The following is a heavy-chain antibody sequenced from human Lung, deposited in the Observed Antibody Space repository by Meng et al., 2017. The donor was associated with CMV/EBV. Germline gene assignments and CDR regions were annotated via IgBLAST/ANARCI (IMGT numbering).Heavy chain of an antibody. CDR3: ARDRGVVVPAAKYYYYGRDV. CDR2: VKSKTDGGTT. CDR1: GVTFSNAR. D-gene: IGHD2-2*01. Sequence: ESMKISSAASGVTFSNARMSWVRQAPGKGLEWVGRVKSKTDGGTTDYADSVKGRFTISRDNAKNSLYLQMNSLRAEDTAVYYCARDRGVVVPAAKYYYYGRDVWGQGTXVTVSS. J-gene: IGHJ6*02. V-gene: IGHV3-15*01.